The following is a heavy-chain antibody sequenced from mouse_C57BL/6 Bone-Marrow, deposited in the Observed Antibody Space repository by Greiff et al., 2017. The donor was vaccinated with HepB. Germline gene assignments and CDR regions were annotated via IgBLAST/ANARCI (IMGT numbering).Heavy chain of an antibody. CDR2: IDPSGSYT. D-gene: IGHD1-1*01. CDR1: GYTFTSYW. J-gene: IGHJ2*01. CDR3: ARSYYGSSPCHY. V-gene: IGHV1-69*01. Sequence: QVQLQQPGAELVMPGASVKLSCKASGYTFTSYWMHWVKQRPGQGLEWIGEIDPSGSYTNYNQKFKGKSTLTVDKSSSTAYMQLSSLTSEDSAVYYCARSYYGSSPCHYWGQGTTLTASS.